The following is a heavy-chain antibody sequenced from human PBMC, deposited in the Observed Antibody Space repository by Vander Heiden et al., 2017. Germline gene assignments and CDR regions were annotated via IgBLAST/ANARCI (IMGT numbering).Heavy chain of an antibody. V-gene: IGHV5-10-1*03. CDR1: GYTIKEFW. CDR2: IEPRGAYN. Sequence: VQLVPSGAEVQPPGEPLKFSCKGSGYTIKEFWINWVRQKPGKGLEGLGGIEPRGAYNNNSTSLQGHVTISVDNSISTAYLQWDSLKASDSGMYFCARLSANYYGTDWHFDLWGRGTLVTVS. CDR3: ARLSANYYGTDWHFDL. D-gene: IGHD1-26*01. J-gene: IGHJ2*01.